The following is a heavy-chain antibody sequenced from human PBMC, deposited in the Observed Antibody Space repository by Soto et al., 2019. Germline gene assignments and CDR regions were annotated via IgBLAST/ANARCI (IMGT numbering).Heavy chain of an antibody. J-gene: IGHJ3*02. Sequence: QVQLVQSGAEVKKPGSSVKVSCKASGGTFSSYAISWVRQAPGQGLEWMGGIIPIFGTANYAQKFQGRVTITADESTSKAYMELSSLRSEDTAVYYCAGPQLGYCSGGSCYSLAFDIWGQGTMVTVSS. CDR1: GGTFSSYA. CDR2: IIPIFGTA. CDR3: AGPQLGYCSGGSCYSLAFDI. V-gene: IGHV1-69*01. D-gene: IGHD2-15*01.